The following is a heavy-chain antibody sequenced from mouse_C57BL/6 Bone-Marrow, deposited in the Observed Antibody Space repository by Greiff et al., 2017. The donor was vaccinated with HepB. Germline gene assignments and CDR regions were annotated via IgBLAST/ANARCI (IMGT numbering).Heavy chain of an antibody. Sequence: VKLVESGGGLVRPGHSLKLSCVTSGFTFSNYRMHWLRQPPGKRLEWIAVITLKSDNYGANFAESVRGRFAISRDDSKNSVCLEMNRLREDDTATYFCSRGSDYGFPYWGQGTLVTVSA. CDR2: ITLKSDNYGA. CDR3: SRGSDYGFPY. J-gene: IGHJ3*01. V-gene: IGHV13-2*01. CDR1: GFTFSNYR. D-gene: IGHD1-2*01.